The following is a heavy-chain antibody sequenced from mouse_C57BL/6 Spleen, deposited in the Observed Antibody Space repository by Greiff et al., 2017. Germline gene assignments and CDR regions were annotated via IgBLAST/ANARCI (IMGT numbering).Heavy chain of an antibody. CDR2: FHPYNDDT. CDR1: GYTFTTYP. J-gene: IGHJ1*03. Sequence: QVQLQQSGAELVKPGASVKMSCKASGYTFTTYPIEWMKQNHGKSLEWIGNFHPYNDDTKYNEKFKGKATLTVEKSSSTVYLELSRFTSDDSAVYYCARRRYYGSNWYFDVWGTGTTVTVSS. V-gene: IGHV1-47*01. CDR3: ARRRYYGSNWYFDV. D-gene: IGHD1-1*01.